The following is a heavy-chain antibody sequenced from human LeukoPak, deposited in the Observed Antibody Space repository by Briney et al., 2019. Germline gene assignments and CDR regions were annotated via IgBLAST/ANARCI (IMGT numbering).Heavy chain of an antibody. J-gene: IGHJ4*02. Sequence: SETLSLTCTVSGGSISSSSYYWGWIRQPPGKGLEWIGSIYYSGSTYYNPSLKSRVTISVDTSKNQFSLKLSSVTAADTAVYYCARHAVGATTNFDYWGQGTLVTVSS. CDR2: IYYSGST. CDR1: GGSISSSSYY. D-gene: IGHD1-26*01. CDR3: ARHAVGATTNFDY. V-gene: IGHV4-39*01.